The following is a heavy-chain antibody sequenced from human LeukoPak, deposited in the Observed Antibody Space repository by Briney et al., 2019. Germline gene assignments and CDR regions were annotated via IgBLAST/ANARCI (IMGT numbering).Heavy chain of an antibody. J-gene: IGHJ6*04. CDR1: GGSISNYGYS. V-gene: IGHV4-30-2*01. CDR3: ARGGLFVLGVYV. D-gene: IGHD3-10*02. Sequence: PSQTLSLTCAVSGGSISNYGYSWSWIRQPPGKGLEWIGDIYDSGSTYYNSSLRSRVTISIDRSKNQFSLKLTSVTAADTAVYFCARGGLFVLGVYVWGKGTTVTVSS. CDR2: IYDSGST.